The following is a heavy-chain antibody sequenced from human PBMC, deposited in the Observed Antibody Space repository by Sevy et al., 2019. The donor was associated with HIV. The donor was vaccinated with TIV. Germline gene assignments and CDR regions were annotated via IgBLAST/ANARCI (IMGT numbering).Heavy chain of an antibody. CDR3: AKSPYGVTASTLDI. CDR2: ISGSGGST. D-gene: IGHD4-17*01. V-gene: IGHV3-23*01. CDR1: GFTFSSYA. J-gene: IGHJ3*02. Sequence: GGSLRLSCAASGFTFSSYAMTWVRQAPGKGLEWVSSISGSGGSTSYADSVKGRFTISRDNSKNTLYLQMNSLRAEDTAVYYCAKSPYGVTASTLDIWGQGTMVTVSS.